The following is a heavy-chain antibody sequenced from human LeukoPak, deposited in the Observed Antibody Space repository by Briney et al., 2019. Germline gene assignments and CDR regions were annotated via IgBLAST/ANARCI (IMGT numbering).Heavy chain of an antibody. CDR1: GGTFSSYA. CDR3: ASAAYCGGDCYRHFDH. Sequence: SVKVSCKASGGTFSSYAISWVRQAPGQGLEWMGGIIPILGTANYAQKFQGRVTITTDESTSTAYMELSSLRSEDTAVYYCASAAYCGGDCYRHFDHWGQGTMVTVSS. J-gene: IGHJ4*02. V-gene: IGHV1-69*05. D-gene: IGHD2-21*02. CDR2: IIPILGTA.